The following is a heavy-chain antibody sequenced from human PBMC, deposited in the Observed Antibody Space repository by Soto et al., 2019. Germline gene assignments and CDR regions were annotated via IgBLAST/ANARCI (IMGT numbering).Heavy chain of an antibody. Sequence: GGSLRLSCTASGFIFTHAWMSWVRQAPGKGLEWVGLLKSKTYGGTTEYAAPVQGSFTISRDDSKNTLYLQMNGLKTDDTAVYYCTTYDALVDAFDVWGQGTMVTVSS. D-gene: IGHD2-8*02. J-gene: IGHJ3*01. V-gene: IGHV3-15*01. CDR1: GFIFTHAW. CDR3: TTYDALVDAFDV. CDR2: LKSKTYGGTT.